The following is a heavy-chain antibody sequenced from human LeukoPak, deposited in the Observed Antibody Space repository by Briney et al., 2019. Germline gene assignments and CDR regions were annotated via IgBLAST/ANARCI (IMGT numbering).Heavy chain of an antibody. CDR2: IWYDGSNK. V-gene: IGHV3-33*01. D-gene: IGHD3-22*01. CDR1: GFTFSSYG. J-gene: IGHJ4*02. CDR3: ARDRYYDGSYYFDY. Sequence: PGGSLRLSCAASGFTFSSYGMHWVRQAPGKGLEWVAVIWYDGSNKYYADSVKGRFTISRDNSKNTLYLQMNSLRAEDTAVYYCARDRYYDGSYYFDYWGQGTLVTVSS.